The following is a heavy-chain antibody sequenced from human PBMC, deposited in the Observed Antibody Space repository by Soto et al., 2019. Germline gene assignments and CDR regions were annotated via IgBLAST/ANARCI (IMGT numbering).Heavy chain of an antibody. CDR3: ARDSFEYSSSFYYGMDV. V-gene: IGHV3-30-3*01. Sequence: ESGGGVVQPGRSLRLSCAASGFTFSSYAMHWVRQAPGKGLEWVAVISYDGSNKYYADSVKGRFTISRDNSKNTLYLQMNSLRAEDTAVYYCARDSFEYSSSFYYGMDVWGQGTTVTVSS. CDR2: ISYDGSNK. J-gene: IGHJ6*02. CDR1: GFTFSSYA. D-gene: IGHD6-6*01.